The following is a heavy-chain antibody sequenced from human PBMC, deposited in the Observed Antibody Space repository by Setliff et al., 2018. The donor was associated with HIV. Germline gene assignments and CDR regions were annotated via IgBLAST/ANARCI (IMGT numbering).Heavy chain of an antibody. CDR2: IIPILDMT. Sequence: GASVKVSCKASGGTFSNYCISWVRQAPGQGLEWVGGIIPILDMTNYAQKFQDRVTITADKSTSTAFMELSSLRSEDTAVYYCARVRSSFPQYTSGLVRPFDIWGQGTTVTVSS. V-gene: IGHV1-69*10. D-gene: IGHD6-19*01. CDR1: GGTFSNYC. CDR3: ARVRSSFPQYTSGLVRPFDI. J-gene: IGHJ3*02.